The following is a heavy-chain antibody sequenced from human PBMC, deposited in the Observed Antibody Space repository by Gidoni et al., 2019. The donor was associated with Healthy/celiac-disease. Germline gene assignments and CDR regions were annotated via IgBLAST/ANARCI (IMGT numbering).Heavy chain of an antibody. D-gene: IGHD2-15*01. J-gene: IGHJ4*02. V-gene: IGHV3-23*01. Sequence: EVQLLESGGGLVQPGGSLRLSCAASAFTFRSYAMSWVRQAPGKGLEWVSAISGSGGSTYYADSVKGRFTISRDNSKNTLYLQMNSLRAEDTAVYYCANQWSAIAYVGIDYWGQGTLVTVSS. CDR2: ISGSGGST. CDR3: ANQWSAIAYVGIDY. CDR1: AFTFRSYA.